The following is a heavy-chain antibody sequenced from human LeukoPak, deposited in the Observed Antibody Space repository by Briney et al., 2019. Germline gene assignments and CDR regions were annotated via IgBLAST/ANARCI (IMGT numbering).Heavy chain of an antibody. CDR3: ARDGSALGMDY. Sequence: SETLSLTCTVSGASISGSGYYWGWIRQPPGKGLEWIGSIYYSGSTYYNPSLKSRVTISVDTSKNQFSLKLSSVTAADTAVYYCARDGSALGMDYWGQGTLVTVSS. D-gene: IGHD2-15*01. CDR1: GASISGSGYY. J-gene: IGHJ4*02. V-gene: IGHV4-39*07. CDR2: IYYSGST.